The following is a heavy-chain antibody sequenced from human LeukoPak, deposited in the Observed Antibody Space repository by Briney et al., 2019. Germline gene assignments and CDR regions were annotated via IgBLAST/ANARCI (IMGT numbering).Heavy chain of an antibody. CDR1: GFRFSSYE. V-gene: IGHV3-48*03. CDR2: IGNTGRTI. CDR3: VRGDRYFFDY. Sequence: GGSLRLSCAASGFRFSSYEMNWVRQAPGRGLEWVSYIGNTGRTIYYVDSVKGRFTVSRDNAKNSLYPQMNSLRAEDTAIYYCVRGDRYFFDYWGQGTLVTVSS. D-gene: IGHD1-14*01. J-gene: IGHJ4*02.